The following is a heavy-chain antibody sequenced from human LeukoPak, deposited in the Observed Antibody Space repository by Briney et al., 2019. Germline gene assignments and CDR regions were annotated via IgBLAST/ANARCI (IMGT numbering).Heavy chain of an antibody. CDR2: IGSSLTYI. CDR1: GFTFSSYT. V-gene: IGHV3-21*01. J-gene: IGHJ4*02. Sequence: GGSLRLSCAASGFTFSSYTMSWVRQAPGKGLEWVSSIGSSLTYIYYAGSVKGRFTISRDNAKNSLYLQMNSLRPDDAAVYYCARDGRYCSSPSCYFDYWGQGSLVTVSS. D-gene: IGHD2-2*01. CDR3: ARDGRYCSSPSCYFDY.